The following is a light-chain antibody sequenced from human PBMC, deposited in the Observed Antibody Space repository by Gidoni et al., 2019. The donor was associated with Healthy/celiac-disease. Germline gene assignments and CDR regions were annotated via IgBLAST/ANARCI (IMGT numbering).Light chain of an antibody. CDR3: QAWDSSTLVV. CDR2: QDR. Sequence: SYELTQPPSVSVSPGQTASITCSGEKLGDNYACWYQQKPGQSPVLGIYQDRKRPPGIPDRFSGSNSGNTATLTISGTQAMDEADYYCQAWDSSTLVVFGGGTKLTVL. CDR1: KLGDNY. J-gene: IGLJ2*01. V-gene: IGLV3-1*01.